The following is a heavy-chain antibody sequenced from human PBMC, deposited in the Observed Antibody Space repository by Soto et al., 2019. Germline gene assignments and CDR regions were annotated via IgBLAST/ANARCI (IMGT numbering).Heavy chain of an antibody. CDR2: ISGNDDST. J-gene: IGHJ4*02. CDR3: AKDLSRSGAVVFDN. V-gene: IGHV3-23*01. D-gene: IGHD6-25*01. Sequence: GXLRLSCCGCVFTFSHYTMSWVRLTPGKGLEWISYISGNDDSTYYAASAKGRCIIYRHHSKNTLDLKINSLRDQDTDVYYCAKDLSRSGAVVFDNWAQGIMVTVPS. CDR1: VFTFSHYT.